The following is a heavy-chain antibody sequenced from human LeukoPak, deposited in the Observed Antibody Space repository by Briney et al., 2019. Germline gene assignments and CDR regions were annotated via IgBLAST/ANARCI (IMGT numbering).Heavy chain of an antibody. Sequence: PSETLSLTCAVYGGSFSGYYWSWIRQPPGKGLEWIGEINHSGSTNYNPSLKSRVTISVDTSKNQFSLKLSSVTAADTAVYYCARVRGDYERGKWFDPWGQGTLVTVSS. J-gene: IGHJ5*02. CDR1: GGSFSGYY. V-gene: IGHV4-34*01. CDR3: ARVRGDYERGKWFDP. D-gene: IGHD4-17*01. CDR2: INHSGST.